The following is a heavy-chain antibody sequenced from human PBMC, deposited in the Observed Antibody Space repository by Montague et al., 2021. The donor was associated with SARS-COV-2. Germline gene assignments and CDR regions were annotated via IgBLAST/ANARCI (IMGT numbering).Heavy chain of an antibody. J-gene: IGHJ4*02. CDR2: IFYSGTT. D-gene: IGHD3-16*02. V-gene: IGHV4-39*01. CDR1: GASFSSSENS. Sequence: SETLSLTCTVSGASFSSSENSWGWIRQSPGKGLEWFGSIFYSGTTYFNPSLRSRIAISVDTSKNQFSLKVTSVTAADTAVYYCARHVTFGGVVVARDYWGQGHLVSVSS. CDR3: ARHVTFGGVVVARDY.